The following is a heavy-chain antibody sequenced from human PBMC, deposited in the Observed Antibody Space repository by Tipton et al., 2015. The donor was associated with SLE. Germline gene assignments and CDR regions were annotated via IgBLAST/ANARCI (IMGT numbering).Heavy chain of an antibody. CDR1: GDSMNDYY. V-gene: IGHV4-59*01. D-gene: IGHD2-15*01. J-gene: IGHJ3*02. CDR3: ATGGYPDAFDM. Sequence: TLSLTCTVSGDSMNDYYWNWIRQPPGKGLEWIGYIYYSGSTKYNPSLKSRITISEDTSKNQFSLKLSSVTAADTAVYYCATGGYPDAFDMWGQGTMVTVSS. CDR2: IYYSGST.